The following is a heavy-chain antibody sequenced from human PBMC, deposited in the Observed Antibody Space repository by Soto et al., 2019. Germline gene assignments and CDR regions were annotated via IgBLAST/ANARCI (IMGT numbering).Heavy chain of an antibody. CDR3: ARGAAAGGMDV. V-gene: IGHV3-21*01. CDR2: IGSSSSYI. CDR1: GFTFSSYS. D-gene: IGHD6-13*01. J-gene: IGHJ6*02. Sequence: GGSLRLSCAASGFTFSSYSMNWVRQAPGKGLEWVSSIGSSSSYIYYADSVKGRFTISRDNAKNSLYLQMNSLRAEDTAVYYCARGAAAGGMDVWGQGTTVTVSS.